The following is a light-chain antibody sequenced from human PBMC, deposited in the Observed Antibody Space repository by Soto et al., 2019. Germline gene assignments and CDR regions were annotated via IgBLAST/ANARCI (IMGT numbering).Light chain of an antibody. CDR1: SYNIGNNY. CDR3: GTWDSSLSGLV. CDR2: DNN. J-gene: IGLJ2*01. V-gene: IGLV1-51*01. Sequence: QSVLTQPPSVSAAPGQKVTISCSGSSYNIGNNYVSWYQQLPGTAPKLLIHDNNKRPSGIPDRFSGSKSGTSATLGITGLQTGDEADYYCGTWDSSLSGLVFGGGTKLTVL.